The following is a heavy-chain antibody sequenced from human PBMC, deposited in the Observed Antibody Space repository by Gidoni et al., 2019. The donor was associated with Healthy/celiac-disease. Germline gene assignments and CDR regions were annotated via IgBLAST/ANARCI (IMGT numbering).Heavy chain of an antibody. Sequence: QVQLVESGGGVVQPGRSLRLSCAASGFTFSSYAMHWVRQAPGKGLEWVAVISYDGSNKYYADSVKGRFTISRDNSKNTLYLQMNSLRAEDTAVYYCARDPPPLRKQLGGLDYWGQGTLVTVSS. CDR2: ISYDGSNK. CDR1: GFTFSSYA. D-gene: IGHD6-13*01. CDR3: ARDPPPLRKQLGGLDY. J-gene: IGHJ4*02. V-gene: IGHV3-30-3*01.